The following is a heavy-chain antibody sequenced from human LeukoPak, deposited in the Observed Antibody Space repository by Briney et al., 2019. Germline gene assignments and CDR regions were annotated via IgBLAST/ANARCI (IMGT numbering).Heavy chain of an antibody. D-gene: IGHD3-22*01. J-gene: IGHJ3*02. Sequence: PGGSLRLSCAASGFTFSAYAMAWVRQAPGKGLEWVSTISDSGGTTYSADSVKGRFTISRDNSKNILYLQVNSLRAGDTAVYYCAKDYYYDSSGYYYGDASDIWGQGTMVTVSS. V-gene: IGHV3-23*01. CDR2: ISDSGGTT. CDR3: AKDYYYDSSGYYYGDASDI. CDR1: GFTFSAYA.